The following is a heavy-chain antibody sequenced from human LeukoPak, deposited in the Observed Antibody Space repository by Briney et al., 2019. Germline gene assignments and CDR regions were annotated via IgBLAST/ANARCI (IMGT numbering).Heavy chain of an antibody. CDR1: GFTFSSYG. V-gene: IGHV3-30*18. D-gene: IGHD2/OR15-2a*01. CDR2: ISYDGSNK. J-gene: IGHJ4*02. Sequence: GRSLRLSCAASGFTFSSYGMQWVRQAPGKGLERVAVISYDGSNKFYADSVKGRFTISRDNSKNTLYLQMNSLRAEDTAVYYCAKEHTRISFFDYWGQGTLVTVSS. CDR3: AKEHTRISFFDY.